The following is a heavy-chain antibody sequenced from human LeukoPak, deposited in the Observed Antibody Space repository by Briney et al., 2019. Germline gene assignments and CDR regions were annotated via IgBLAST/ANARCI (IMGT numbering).Heavy chain of an antibody. CDR2: IKSKADGETT. CDR3: TTEKDYYHDDSGYFFYYYTMDV. D-gene: IGHD3-22*01. CDR1: GFTFSNAW. Sequence: PGGSLRLSCAASGFTFSNAWMSWVRQAPGKGLEWVGRIKSKADGETTDYAAPVKGRFTISRDDSMNTVYLQINSLKTEDTAVYYCTTEKDYYHDDSGYFFYYYTMDVWGQGTTVTVSS. V-gene: IGHV3-15*01. J-gene: IGHJ6*02.